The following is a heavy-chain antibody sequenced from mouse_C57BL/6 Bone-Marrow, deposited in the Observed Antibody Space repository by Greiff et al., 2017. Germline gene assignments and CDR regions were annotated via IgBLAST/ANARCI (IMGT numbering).Heavy chain of an antibody. CDR1: GYTFTSYG. Sequence: VQLQQSGAELARPGASVKLSCKASGYTFTSYGISWVKQRTGQGLEWIGEIYPRSGNTYYNEKFKGKATLTADKSSSTAYMELRSLTSEDSAVYFCARSKMGTYYFDSWRQCTTRPVSS. CDR2: IYPRSGNT. V-gene: IGHV1-81*01. J-gene: IGHJ2*01. CDR3: ARSKMGTYYFDS. D-gene: IGHD2-3*01.